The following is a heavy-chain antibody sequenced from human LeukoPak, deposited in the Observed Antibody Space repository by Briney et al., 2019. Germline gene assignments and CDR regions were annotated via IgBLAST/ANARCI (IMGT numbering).Heavy chain of an antibody. CDR2: IGTSSSHT. J-gene: IGHJ6*03. V-gene: IGHV3-21*01. CDR1: GFTFSTNS. D-gene: IGHD4-23*01. Sequence: PGGSLRLSCAASGFTFSTNSMNWVRQAPGKGLEWVSSIGTSSSHTFYADSVKGRFTISRDNAENSVYLQMNSLRAEDTAVYYCAKDLTTVATPYYYYYMDVWGKGITVTVSS. CDR3: AKDLTTVATPYYYYYMDV.